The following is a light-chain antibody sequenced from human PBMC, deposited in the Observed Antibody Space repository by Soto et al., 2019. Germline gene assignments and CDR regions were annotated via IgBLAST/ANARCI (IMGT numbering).Light chain of an antibody. Sequence: QLVLTQSPSASASLGASVKLTCTLSSGHSSYTIAWHQQQPEKGPRYLMNLNSDGSHNKGDRIPDRFSGSSSGAERYLTISSLQSEDEADYYCQTWGTGNWVFGGGTKLTVL. J-gene: IGLJ3*02. CDR2: LNSDGSH. V-gene: IGLV4-69*01. CDR3: QTWGTGNWV. CDR1: SGHSSYT.